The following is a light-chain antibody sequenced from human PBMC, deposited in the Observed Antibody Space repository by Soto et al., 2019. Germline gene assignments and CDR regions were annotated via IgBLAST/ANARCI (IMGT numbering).Light chain of an antibody. CDR2: GAS. CDR3: QQSYSTPIT. J-gene: IGKJ5*01. V-gene: IGKV1-12*01. CDR1: QDVGKW. Sequence: DIQMTQSPPSVSASVGDRFTITCRASQDVGKWLAWYQQKPGKAPTLLIHGASSLQSGVPPRYSGSGYGTDFTLTISSLQPEDFATYYCQQSYSTPITFGQGTRLEIK.